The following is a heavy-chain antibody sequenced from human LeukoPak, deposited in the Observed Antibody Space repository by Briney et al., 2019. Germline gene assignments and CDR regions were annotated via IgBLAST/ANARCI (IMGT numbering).Heavy chain of an antibody. CDR3: ARTRVGFSYLYYYGSGTLDV. J-gene: IGHJ6*04. Sequence: GGSLRLSCAASGFTFSSYSMNWVRQAPGKGLEWVSYISSSSSTIYYADSVKGRFTISRDNAKNSLYLQMNSLRAEDTAVYYCARTRVGFSYLYYYGSGTLDVWGKGTTVTVSS. CDR2: ISSSSSTI. CDR1: GFTFSSYS. V-gene: IGHV3-48*01. D-gene: IGHD3-10*01.